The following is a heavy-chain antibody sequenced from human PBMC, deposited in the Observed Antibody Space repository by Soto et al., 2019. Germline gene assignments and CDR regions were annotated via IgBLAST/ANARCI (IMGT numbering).Heavy chain of an antibody. CDR1: GGSISSGGYS. Sequence: SETLSLTCAVSGGSISSGGYSRSWIRQPPGKGLEWIGYIYHSGSTYYNPSLKSRVTISVDRSKNQFSLKLSSVTAADTAVYYCARAGVNKLYYYGMDVWGQGTTVTVSS. V-gene: IGHV4-30-2*01. J-gene: IGHJ6*02. D-gene: IGHD3-10*01. CDR2: IYHSGST. CDR3: ARAGVNKLYYYGMDV.